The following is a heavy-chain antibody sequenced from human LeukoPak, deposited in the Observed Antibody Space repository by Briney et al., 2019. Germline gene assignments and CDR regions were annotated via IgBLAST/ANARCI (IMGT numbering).Heavy chain of an antibody. CDR2: IYTSGST. V-gene: IGHV4-4*07. Sequence: SETLSLTCTVSGGSISSYYWSWIRQPAGKGLEWIGRIYTSGSTNYNPSLKSRVTMSVDTSKNQFPLKLSSVTAADTAVYYCAREITLYFWSGCLDYWGQGTLVTVSS. D-gene: IGHD3-3*01. CDR1: GGSISSYY. J-gene: IGHJ4*02. CDR3: AREITLYFWSGCLDY.